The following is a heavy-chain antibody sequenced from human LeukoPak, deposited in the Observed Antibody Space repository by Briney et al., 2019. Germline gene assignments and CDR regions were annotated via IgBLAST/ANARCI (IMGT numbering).Heavy chain of an antibody. Sequence: GASVKVSCKASGYTFTSYGSSWVRQAPAQGLEWMGWISAYNGNTNYAQKLQGGVTMTTETSTSEDYIELRSLTSDGTAVYDCAREYSYESSEAWFDRRGQGTLVTVSS. CDR2: ISAYNGNT. J-gene: IGHJ5*02. V-gene: IGHV1-18*01. D-gene: IGHD3-22*01. CDR3: AREYSYESSEAWFDR. CDR1: GYTFTSYG.